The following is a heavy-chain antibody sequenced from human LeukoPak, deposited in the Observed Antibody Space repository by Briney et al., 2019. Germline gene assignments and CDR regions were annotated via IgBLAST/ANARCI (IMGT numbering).Heavy chain of an antibody. J-gene: IGHJ6*04. V-gene: IGHV3-23*01. CDR2: ISGSGGST. Sequence: GGSLRLSCAAFGFTFSSYAMSWVRQAPGKGLEWVSSISGSGGSTYYADSVKGRFTISRDNAKNSLYLQMNSLRAEDTAVYYCAELGITMIGGVWGKGTTVTISS. CDR3: AELGITMIGGV. D-gene: IGHD3-10*02. CDR1: GFTFSSYA.